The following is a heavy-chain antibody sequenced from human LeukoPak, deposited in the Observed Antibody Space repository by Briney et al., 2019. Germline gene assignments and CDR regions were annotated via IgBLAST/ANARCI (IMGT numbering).Heavy chain of an antibody. CDR2: IYYSGST. CDR1: GGSISSYY. V-gene: IGHV4-59*01. D-gene: IGHD2-2*01. CDR3: ARGPPGHILGVVVPAAISGFDP. J-gene: IGHJ5*02. Sequence: SETLSLTCSVAGGSISSYYWSWIRQPPGKGLEWIGYIYYSGSTNYNHSLQSRVTISVDTSKNQFSLKLSSVTAADTAVYYCARGPPGHILGVVVPAAISGFDPWGQGTLVTVSS.